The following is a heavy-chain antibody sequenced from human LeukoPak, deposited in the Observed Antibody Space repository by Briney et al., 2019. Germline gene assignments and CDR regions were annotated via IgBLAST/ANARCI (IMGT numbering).Heavy chain of an antibody. D-gene: IGHD2-15*01. J-gene: IGHJ4*02. CDR2: IRYDGSNE. CDR1: GFTFSSYG. CDR3: ARVVVVAATLDY. Sequence: GGSLRLSCAASGFTFSSYGMHWVRQAPGKGLEWVSFIRYDGSNEYYADSVGGRFTISRDNSKNTLYLQMNSLRAEDTAVYYCARVVVVAATLDYWGQGTLVTVSS. V-gene: IGHV3-30*02.